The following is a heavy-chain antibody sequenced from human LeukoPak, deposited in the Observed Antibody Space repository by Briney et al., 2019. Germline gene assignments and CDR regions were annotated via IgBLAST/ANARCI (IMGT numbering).Heavy chain of an antibody. Sequence: SETLSLTCTVSGGSISSYYWSWIRQPPGKGLEWIGYIYYSGSTNYNPSLKSRVTISVGTSKNQFSLKLSSVTAADTAVYYCASVPYYYDSSERYFDLWGRGTLVTVSS. J-gene: IGHJ2*01. V-gene: IGHV4-59*08. D-gene: IGHD3-22*01. CDR1: GGSISSYY. CDR3: ASVPYYYDSSERYFDL. CDR2: IYYSGST.